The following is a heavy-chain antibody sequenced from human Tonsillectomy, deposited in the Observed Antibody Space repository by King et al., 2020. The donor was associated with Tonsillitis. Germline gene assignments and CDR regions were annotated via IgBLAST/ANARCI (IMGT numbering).Heavy chain of an antibody. V-gene: IGHV3-15*01. CDR2: IKRKTDGGTT. J-gene: IGHJ4*02. D-gene: IGHD3-10*01. CDR1: GFTFSNAW. Sequence: EVQLQESGGGLVKPGGSLRLSCAASGFTFSNAWMSWVRQAPGKGLEWVGRIKRKTDGGTTDYAAPVKGRFTISRDDSKNTLYLQMNSLKTEDTAVYYCTTVGYYGSGSLDYWGQGTLVTVSS. CDR3: TTVGYYGSGSLDY.